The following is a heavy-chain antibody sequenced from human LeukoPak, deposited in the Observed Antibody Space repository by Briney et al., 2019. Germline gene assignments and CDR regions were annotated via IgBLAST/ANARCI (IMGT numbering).Heavy chain of an antibody. CDR1: GFTVSSNY. D-gene: IGHD1-26*01. CDR2: IYSGGST. V-gene: IGHV3-53*01. CDR3: ARARVYSGSYNAFDI. Sequence: GGSLRLSCAASGFTVSSNYMSWVCQAPGKGLEWVSVIYSGGSTYYADSVKGRFAISRDNSKNTLYLQMNSLRAEDTAVYYCARARVYSGSYNAFDIWGQGTMVTVSS. J-gene: IGHJ3*02.